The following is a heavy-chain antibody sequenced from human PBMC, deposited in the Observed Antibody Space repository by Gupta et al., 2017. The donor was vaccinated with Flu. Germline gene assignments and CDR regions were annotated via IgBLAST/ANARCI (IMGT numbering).Heavy chain of an antibody. CDR1: GGTFSSYA. V-gene: IGHV1-69*01. Sequence: QVQLVQSGAEVKKPGSSVKVSCKASGGTFSSYAISWVRQAPGQGLEWMGGIIPIFGTANYEQKFQGRVTITADESTSTAYMELSSLRSEDTAVYYCARERITIFGVAQNWYFDLWGRGTLVTVSS. D-gene: IGHD3-3*01. CDR3: ARERITIFGVAQNWYFDL. CDR2: IIPIFGTA. J-gene: IGHJ2*01.